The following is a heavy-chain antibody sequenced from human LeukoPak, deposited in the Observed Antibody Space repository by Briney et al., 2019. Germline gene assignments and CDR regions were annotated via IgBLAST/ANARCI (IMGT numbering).Heavy chain of an antibody. CDR1: GFTFSSYG. CDR3: VKDPADYGDYVLAPSFDC. CDR2: RRYDGSNK. D-gene: IGHD4-17*01. V-gene: IGHV3-30*02. J-gene: IGHJ4*02. Sequence: GGSLRLSCAASGFTFSSYGMHWVRQAPGQGLEWVAFRRYDGSNKYYADSVKGRFTISRDNSNNTLYLQMNSLRTEDTAVYYFVKDPADYGDYVLAPSFDCGSEGSLVTVS.